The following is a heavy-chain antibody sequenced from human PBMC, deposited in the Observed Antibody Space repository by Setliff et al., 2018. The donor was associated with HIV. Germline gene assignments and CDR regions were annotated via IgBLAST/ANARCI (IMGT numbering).Heavy chain of an antibody. J-gene: IGHJ4*02. V-gene: IGHV4-4*09. CDR1: GASISTYS. CDR3: ARDVGSSAWPFDY. D-gene: IGHD6-25*01. Sequence: SETLSLTCIVSGASISTYSWSWIRQSPGKGLECIGYISTSGSTNYNPSLKSRVTISLDTSKNQFSLKLTSVTAADTAVYYCARDVGSSAWPFDYWGQGALVTVSS. CDR2: ISTSGST.